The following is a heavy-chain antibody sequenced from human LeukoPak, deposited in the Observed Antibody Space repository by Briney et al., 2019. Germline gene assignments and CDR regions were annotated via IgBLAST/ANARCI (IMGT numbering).Heavy chain of an antibody. D-gene: IGHD6-13*01. CDR2: IYYIGNT. Sequence: RPSETPSLTCTVSGGSINSYYWSWIRQPPGKGLEWIGYIYYIGNTNYNPSLESRVTISIDTSKNQFSLKLRSVTAADTAVYYCARGRGQQTDSWGQGTLVTVSS. J-gene: IGHJ4*02. V-gene: IGHV4-59*01. CDR3: ARGRGQQTDS. CDR1: GGSINSYY.